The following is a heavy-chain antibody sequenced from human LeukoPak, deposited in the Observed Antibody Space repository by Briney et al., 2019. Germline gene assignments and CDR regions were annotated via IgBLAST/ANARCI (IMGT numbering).Heavy chain of an antibody. CDR1: GFTFSGSA. CDR3: RGYSYESSGPDY. D-gene: IGHD3-22*01. V-gene: IGHV3-73*01. Sequence: GGSLRLSCAAPGFTFSGSAMHWVRQASGKGLEWVGRIRSKGNNYATAYAASVKGRFTISRDDSKNTAYLQMNSLKTEDTAVYYCRGYSYESSGPDYWGQGTLVTVSS. CDR2: IRSKGNNYAT. J-gene: IGHJ4*02.